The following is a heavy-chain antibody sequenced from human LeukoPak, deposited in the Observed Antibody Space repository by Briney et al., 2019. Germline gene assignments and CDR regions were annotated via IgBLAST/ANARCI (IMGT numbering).Heavy chain of an antibody. CDR2: INHSGST. CDR1: GGSFSGYY. CDR3: ARTFPWSHYYYYMDV. D-gene: IGHD3-3*01. J-gene: IGHJ6*03. Sequence: PSETLSLTCAVYGGSFSGYYWSWIRQPPGKGLEWIGEINHSGSTNYNPSLKSRVTISVDTSKNQFSLKLSSVTAADTAVYYCARTFPWSHYYYYMDVRGKGTTVTVSS. V-gene: IGHV4-34*01.